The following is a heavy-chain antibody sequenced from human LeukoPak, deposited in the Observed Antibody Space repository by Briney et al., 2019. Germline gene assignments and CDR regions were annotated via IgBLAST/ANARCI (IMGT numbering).Heavy chain of an antibody. J-gene: IGHJ5*02. D-gene: IGHD6-6*01. CDR3: ARGGRRIAARQRGNWFDP. CDR2: MNPNSGNT. V-gene: IGHV1-8*01. Sequence: ASVKVSCKASGHTFTSYDINWVRQATGQGLEWMGWMNPNSGNTGYAQKFQGRVTMTRNTSISTAYMELSSLRSEDTAVYYCARGGRRIAARQRGNWFDPWGQGTLATVSS. CDR1: GHTFTSYD.